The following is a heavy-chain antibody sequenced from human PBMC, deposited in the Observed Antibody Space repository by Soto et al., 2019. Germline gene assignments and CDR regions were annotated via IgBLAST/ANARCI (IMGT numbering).Heavy chain of an antibody. CDR3: VRDYGDSGGGFYYGMDV. J-gene: IGHJ6*02. D-gene: IGHD4-17*01. CDR2: IIPIFGTA. CDR1: GGTFLNYA. V-gene: IGHV1-69*12. Sequence: QVQLVQSGAEVKKPGSSVKVSCKASGGTFLNYAITWVRQAPGQGLEWMGGIIPIFGTANYAQKFQGRVTITADDSTSTAYMELSSLRSEDTAVYYCVRDYGDSGGGFYYGMDVWGQGTTVTVSS.